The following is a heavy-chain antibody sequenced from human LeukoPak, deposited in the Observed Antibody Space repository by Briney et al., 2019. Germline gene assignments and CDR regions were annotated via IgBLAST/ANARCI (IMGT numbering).Heavy chain of an antibody. CDR3: ARSSLTGWFDP. Sequence: PSETLSLTCTVSGGSIGSGDYYWSWIRQPPGKGLEWIGYIYYSESTYYNPSLKSRVTISVDTSKNQFSLKLSSVTAADTAVYYCARSSLTGWFDPWGQGTLVTVSS. J-gene: IGHJ5*02. D-gene: IGHD2-8*02. CDR1: GGSIGSGDYY. CDR2: IYYSEST. V-gene: IGHV4-30-4*01.